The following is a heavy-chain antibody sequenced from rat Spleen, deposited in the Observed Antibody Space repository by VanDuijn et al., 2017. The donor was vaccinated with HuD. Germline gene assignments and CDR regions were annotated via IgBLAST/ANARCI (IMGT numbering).Heavy chain of an antibody. D-gene: IGHD2-5*01. V-gene: IGHV5S13*01. CDR3: VRQGYLRDWYFDF. J-gene: IGHJ1*01. Sequence: EVQLVESGGGLVQPGRSLKLSCAASGFTFSDYGMAWVRQAPTKGLEWVTSISTGGGNTYYRDSVKGRFTISRDNAKHTLYLEMDSLGSEDMATYYCVRQGYLRDWYFDFWGPGTMVTVSS. CDR2: ISTGGGNT. CDR1: GFTFSDYG.